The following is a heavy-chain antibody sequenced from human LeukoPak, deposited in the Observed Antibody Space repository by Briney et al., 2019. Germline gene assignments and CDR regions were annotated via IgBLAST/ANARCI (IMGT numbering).Heavy chain of an antibody. Sequence: GVSLRLSCAASGFTFSSYAMSWVRQAARKGLEWVSVISGSGGSTYSADSVKGRFTISRDNSKNTLYLQMNSLRAEDTAVYFCAKSQDGGRLFHFDYWGQGTLVTASS. CDR2: ISGSGGST. CDR3: AKSQDGGRLFHFDY. CDR1: GFTFSSYA. D-gene: IGHD1-26*01. J-gene: IGHJ4*02. V-gene: IGHV3-23*01.